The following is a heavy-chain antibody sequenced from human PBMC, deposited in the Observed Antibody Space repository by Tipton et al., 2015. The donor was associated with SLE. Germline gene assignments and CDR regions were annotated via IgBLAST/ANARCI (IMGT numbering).Heavy chain of an antibody. CDR1: GGSFGTYY. CDR2: INHSGST. Sequence: TLSLTCAVYGGSFGTYYWSWIRQPPGKGLEWIGEINHSGSTNYNPSLKSRVTISVDTSKNQFSLKLSSVTAADTAVYYCARAYSYGYDYWGQGTLVTVSS. J-gene: IGHJ4*02. CDR3: ARAYSYGYDY. D-gene: IGHD5-18*01. V-gene: IGHV4-34*01.